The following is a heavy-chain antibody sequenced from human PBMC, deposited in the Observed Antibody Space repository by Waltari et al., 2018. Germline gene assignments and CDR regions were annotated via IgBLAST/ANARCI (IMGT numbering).Heavy chain of an antibody. CDR3: AKDNGAAGYYYMDV. J-gene: IGHJ6*03. D-gene: IGHD4-17*01. V-gene: IGHV3-43D*04. Sequence: EVQLVESGGVVVQPGGSLRLSCAASGFTFDDYAMHWVRQAPGKGLEWVSLISWDGGSTDYADSVKSRFTISRDNSKNSLYLQMNSLRAEDTALYYCAKDNGAAGYYYMDVWGKGTTVTVSS. CDR2: ISWDGGST. CDR1: GFTFDDYA.